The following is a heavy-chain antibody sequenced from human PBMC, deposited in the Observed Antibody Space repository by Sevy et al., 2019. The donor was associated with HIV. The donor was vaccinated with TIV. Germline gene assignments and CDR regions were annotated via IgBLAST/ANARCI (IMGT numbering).Heavy chain of an antibody. CDR1: GYIFSDYN. V-gene: IGHV1-2*06. Sequence: ASVKVSCKTTGYIFSDYNMHWVRQAPGQGLEWMALINPNSGVTIYAQNFRGRVSVTRDTSTSTAYMELSGLTSDDTAVYYCVREDINAPRTLLSFDIWGQGTMVTVSS. CDR3: VREDINAPRTLLSFDI. J-gene: IGHJ3*02. CDR2: INPNSGVT. D-gene: IGHD3-3*01.